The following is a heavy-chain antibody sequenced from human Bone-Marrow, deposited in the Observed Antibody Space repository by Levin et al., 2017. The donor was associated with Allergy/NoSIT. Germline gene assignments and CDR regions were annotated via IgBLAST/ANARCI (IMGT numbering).Heavy chain of an antibody. CDR1: GYTFTNFA. CDR2: INTNTGDP. V-gene: IGHV7-4-1*02. J-gene: IGHJ4*02. Sequence: ASVKVSCKASGYTFTNFAINWVRQAPGQGLEWLGWINTNTGDPTYAQGSTGRFVFSLDTSVSTAYLQISSLKADDTAVYYCARLTGVASAGSDSWGQGTLVTVSS. CDR3: ARLTGVASAGSDS. D-gene: IGHD1-14*01.